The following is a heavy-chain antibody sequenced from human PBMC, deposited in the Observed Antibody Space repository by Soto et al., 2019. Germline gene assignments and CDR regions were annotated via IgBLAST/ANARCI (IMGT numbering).Heavy chain of an antibody. CDR1: GFTFSSYD. D-gene: IGHD5-18*01. CDR2: IGTAGDT. CDR3: ARGGYSYGTFDY. V-gene: IGHV3-13*01. Sequence: GGSLRLSCAASGFTFSSYDMHWVRQATGKGLEWVSAIGTAGDTYYPGSVKGRFTISRENAKNSLYLQMNSLRAEDTAVYYCARGGYSYGTFDYWGQGTLVTAPQ. J-gene: IGHJ4*02.